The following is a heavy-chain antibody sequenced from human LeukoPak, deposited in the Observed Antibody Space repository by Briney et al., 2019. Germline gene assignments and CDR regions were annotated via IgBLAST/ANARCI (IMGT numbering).Heavy chain of an antibody. J-gene: IGHJ4*02. CDR3: AKALIDY. CDR2: ISSNGGST. CDR1: GFTFSSYA. Sequence: GGSLRLSCSASGFTFSSYAMHWVRQAPGKGPEYVSAISSNGGSTYYADSVKGRFTISRDNSKNTLYLQMSSLRAEDTAVYYCAKALIDYWGQGTLVTVSS. D-gene: IGHD3-22*01. V-gene: IGHV3-64D*09.